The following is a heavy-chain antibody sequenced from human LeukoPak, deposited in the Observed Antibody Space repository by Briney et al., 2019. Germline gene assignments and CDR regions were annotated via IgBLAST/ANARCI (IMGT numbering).Heavy chain of an antibody. V-gene: IGHV3-53*01. D-gene: IGHD1-26*01. CDR2: IYSGGST. Sequence: PGGSLRLSCAASGFTVSSNYMSWVRQAPGKGLEWVSVIYSGGSTYYADSVKGRFTISRDNSKNTLYLQMNSLRAEDTAVYYCAKVMWELLDYFDYWGQGTLVTVSS. CDR1: GFTVSSNY. J-gene: IGHJ4*02. CDR3: AKVMWELLDYFDY.